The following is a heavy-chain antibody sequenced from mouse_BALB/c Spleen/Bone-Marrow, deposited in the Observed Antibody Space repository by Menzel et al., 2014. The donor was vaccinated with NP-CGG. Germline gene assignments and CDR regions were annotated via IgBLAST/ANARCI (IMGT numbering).Heavy chain of an antibody. J-gene: IGHJ2*01. Sequence: QVQLQQPGAELMKPGASVKISCKATGYTFSSYWIEWVKQRPGHGLEWIGEILPGSGTTNYNEKFKGKATFTADTSSNTAYMQLSSLTSEDPAVYYCARGTYRYYFDYWGRGTTLTVSS. CDR3: ARGTYRYYFDY. CDR2: ILPGSGTT. D-gene: IGHD2-14*01. V-gene: IGHV1-9*01. CDR1: GYTFSSYW.